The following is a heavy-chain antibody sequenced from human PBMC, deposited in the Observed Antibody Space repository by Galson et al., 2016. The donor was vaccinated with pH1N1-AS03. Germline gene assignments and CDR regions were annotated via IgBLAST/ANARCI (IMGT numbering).Heavy chain of an antibody. CDR1: GFSVSSDY. V-gene: IGHV3-53*01. D-gene: IGHD3-10*01. CDR3: ATRGV. Sequence: SLRLSCAASGFSVSSDYMSWVRQAPGKGLEWVSMINSAVGNTNNANSVKGRLTISRDTSTNALFLQMNSLRAEDTALYYCATRGVWGQGTLVTVSS. J-gene: IGHJ4*02. CDR2: INSAVGNT.